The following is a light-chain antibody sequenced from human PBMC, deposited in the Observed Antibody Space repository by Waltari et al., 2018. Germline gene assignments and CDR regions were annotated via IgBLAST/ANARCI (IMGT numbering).Light chain of an antibody. Sequence: VLTQSPGTLSLSTGERATIYCRASHSVSSNYLAWYQQKPCQAPMLLIYSASNKATGIPDRFSGSGSGTDFTLTISRLEPEDSAVYYCQHYGSSLFTFGPGTKVEIK. CDR1: HSVSSNY. CDR2: SAS. J-gene: IGKJ3*01. CDR3: QHYGSSLFT. V-gene: IGKV3-20*01.